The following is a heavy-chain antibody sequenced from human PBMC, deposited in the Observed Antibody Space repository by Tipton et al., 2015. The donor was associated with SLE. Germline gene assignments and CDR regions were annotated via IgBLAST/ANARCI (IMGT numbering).Heavy chain of an antibody. CDR1: GLTFGIYTM. D-gene: IGHD6-13*01. CDR2: ISYSGSP. Sequence: LRLSCVASGLTFGIYTMNWVRQPPGKGLEWIGTISYSGSPYNPSLRSRVTISIDTSKNQFSLKLSSVTAADTAVYYCARSRDSSSYYYYYMDVWGKGTTVTVSS. CDR3: ARSRDSSSYYYYYMDV. V-gene: IGHV4/OR15-8*01. J-gene: IGHJ6*03.